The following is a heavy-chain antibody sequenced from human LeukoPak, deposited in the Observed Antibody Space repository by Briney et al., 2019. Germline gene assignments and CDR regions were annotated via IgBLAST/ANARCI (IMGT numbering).Heavy chain of an antibody. Sequence: PSETLSLTCTVSGGSISSSSYYWGWIRRPPGKGLEWIGSIYYSGSTYYNPSLKSRVTISVDTSKNQFSLKLSSVTAADTAVYYCARQDGGYYYYYYMDVWGKGTTVTVSS. V-gene: IGHV4-39*01. CDR1: GGSISSSSYY. CDR2: IYYSGST. J-gene: IGHJ6*03. CDR3: ARQDGGYYYYYYMDV.